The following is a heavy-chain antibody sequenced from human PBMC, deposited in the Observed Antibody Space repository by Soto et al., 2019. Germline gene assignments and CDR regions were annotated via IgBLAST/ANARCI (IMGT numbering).Heavy chain of an antibody. V-gene: IGHV4-30-4*01. J-gene: IGHJ5*02. Sequence: SETLSLTCTPSGCSISSDYNYWSWIRQPQGTGLEWFGHMYDRGSNLYSPSLESRVTMSVDTSKNQFSLRLRSVTAADTAVYYCVRDGTKTLRDWFDPWGQGISVTVAS. CDR2: MYDRGSN. D-gene: IGHD1-1*01. CDR1: GCSISSDYNY. CDR3: VRDGTKTLRDWFDP.